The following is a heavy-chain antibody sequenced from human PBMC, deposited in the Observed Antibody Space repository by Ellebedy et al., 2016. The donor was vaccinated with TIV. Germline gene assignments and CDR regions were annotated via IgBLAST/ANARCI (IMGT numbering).Heavy chain of an antibody. CDR2: IKQDGSVT. Sequence: GESLKISXADSGLTFSSFWMAWVRHAPGKGLEWLANIKQDGSVTNYVDSVKGRFTISRDNAKNSLYLQMNGLRAEDTAVYYCARDQGGGYFNFDYWGQGTLVTVSS. J-gene: IGHJ4*02. D-gene: IGHD5-12*01. V-gene: IGHV3-7*01. CDR1: GLTFSSFW. CDR3: ARDQGGGYFNFDY.